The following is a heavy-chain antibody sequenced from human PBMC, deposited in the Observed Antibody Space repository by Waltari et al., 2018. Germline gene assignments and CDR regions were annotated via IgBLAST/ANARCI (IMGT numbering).Heavy chain of an antibody. V-gene: IGHV4-34*01. Sequence: QVQIQQWGAGLLKPLETLSLTCAVRGGSSGGYYWSWIRQTPGQGLEWLGEINQIGNTNYNPSRKSRVTISLDTSRTQFSLSLTSVTAADTALYYCATSKSAHPWTFDFWGQGTLVTVSS. CDR1: GGSSGGYY. D-gene: IGHD6-6*01. J-gene: IGHJ4*02. CDR2: INQIGNT. CDR3: ATSKSAHPWTFDF.